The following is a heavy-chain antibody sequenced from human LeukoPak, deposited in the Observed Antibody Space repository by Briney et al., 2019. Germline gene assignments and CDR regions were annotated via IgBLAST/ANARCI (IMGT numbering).Heavy chain of an antibody. CDR2: ISGSSSYI. CDR3: ARDTAVDAFDI. V-gene: IGHV3-21*01. CDR1: GFTFSNYA. D-gene: IGHD4-23*01. J-gene: IGHJ3*02. Sequence: GGSLRLSCAASGFTFSNYAMSWVRQAPGKGLEWVSSISGSSSYIYYADSVKGRFTISRDNAKNSLYLQMNSLRAEDTAVYYCARDTAVDAFDIWGQGTMVTVSS.